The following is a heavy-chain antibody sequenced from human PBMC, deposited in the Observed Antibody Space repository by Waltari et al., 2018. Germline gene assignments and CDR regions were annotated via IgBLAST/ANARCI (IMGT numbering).Heavy chain of an antibody. J-gene: IGHJ1*01. CDR3: TRDHQRLGDEYFQH. Sequence: EVQLVESGGGLVQPGRSLRLSCTASGFTFGDYAMSWFRQAPGKGLGWLSLVRRKAYGGTTEYAAAVKGRFTISRDDSKSIAYLQMNSLKTEDTAVYYCTRDHQRLGDEYFQHWGQGTLVTVSS. V-gene: IGHV3-49*03. CDR2: VRRKAYGGTT. CDR1: GFTFGDYA. D-gene: IGHD6-25*01.